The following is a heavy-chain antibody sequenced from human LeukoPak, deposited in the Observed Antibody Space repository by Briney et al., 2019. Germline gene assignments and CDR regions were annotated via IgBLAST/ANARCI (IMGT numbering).Heavy chain of an antibody. CDR2: ISSSSSYR. J-gene: IGHJ4*02. V-gene: IGHV3-21*01. CDR1: GFTFSSNS. D-gene: IGHD5-24*01. Sequence: GGSLRLSCSTSGFTFSSNSMNWVRPAPGKGLEWVSSISSSSSYRHYADPVKGRFTISSDNAKNSLYLQMNSLGAEDTAVYYCARVEGWLQVGIDYWGQGTLVTVSS. CDR3: ARVEGWLQVGIDY.